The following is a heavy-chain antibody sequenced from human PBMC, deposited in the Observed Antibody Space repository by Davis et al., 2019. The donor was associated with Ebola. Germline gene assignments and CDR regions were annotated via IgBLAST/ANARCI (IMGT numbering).Heavy chain of an antibody. D-gene: IGHD3-22*01. CDR3: ARDLRYDSSGYDYYFYMDV. CDR1: GGSISRGCSY. J-gene: IGHJ6*03. Sequence: PPETLSLTCTVSGGSISRGCSYWTWIRQHPGKGLEWIGYIYYSGSTYYKPSLKSRVTISLDTSKNQFSLNLYSVTAADTAVYYCARDLRYDSSGYDYYFYMDVWGKGTTVTVSS. CDR2: IYYSGST. V-gene: IGHV4-31*03.